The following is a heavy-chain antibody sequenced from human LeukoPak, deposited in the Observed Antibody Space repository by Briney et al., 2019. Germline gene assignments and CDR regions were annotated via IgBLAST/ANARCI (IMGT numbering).Heavy chain of an antibody. CDR2: INHSGTT. J-gene: IGHJ4*02. Sequence: SETLSLTCAVYGGSFSRYYCSWIRQPPGKGLQWIGEINHSGTTKYNPSLKSRVTISVDTSKNQFSLKLSSVTAADTAVYYRARGGRWLRFGNWGQGTLVTVSS. CDR3: ARGGRWLRFGN. D-gene: IGHD5-12*01. CDR1: GGSFSRYY. V-gene: IGHV4-34*01.